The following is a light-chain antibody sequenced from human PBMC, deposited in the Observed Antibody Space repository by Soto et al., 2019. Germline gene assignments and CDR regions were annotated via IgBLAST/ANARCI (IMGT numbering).Light chain of an antibody. V-gene: IGKV3-15*01. Sequence: ETVMTQSPVTLSVSPGERATVSCRASQTVGTNLAWYQHKPGQAPRLLIYGASTRATGIPARFSGSGSGTEFTLTISSLQPDDFATYYCQHYNSYSEAFGQGTKVDIK. J-gene: IGKJ1*01. CDR2: GAS. CDR3: QHYNSYSEA. CDR1: QTVGTN.